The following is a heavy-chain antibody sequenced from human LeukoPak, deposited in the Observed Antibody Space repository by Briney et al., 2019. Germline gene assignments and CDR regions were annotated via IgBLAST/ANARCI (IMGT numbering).Heavy chain of an antibody. CDR2: IYYSGST. CDR3: AGIAAAGDSDY. D-gene: IGHD6-13*01. J-gene: IGHJ4*02. Sequence: SETLSLTCTVSGGSISSSSYYWGWIRQPPGKGLEWIGSIYYSGSTYYNPSLKSRVTISVDTSKNQFSLKLSSVTAADTAVYYCAGIAAAGDSDYWGQGTLVTVSS. CDR1: GGSISSSSYY. V-gene: IGHV4-39*01.